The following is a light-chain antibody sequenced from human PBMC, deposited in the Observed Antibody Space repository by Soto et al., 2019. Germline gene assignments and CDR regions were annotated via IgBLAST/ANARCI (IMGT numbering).Light chain of an antibody. CDR1: QTIRSNY. Sequence: VLTQSPATLSLSPGERATLSCRASQTIRSNYLAWDRQTPGQAPRLLIYGASNRATGIADRFSGSGSGTDFTLIISRLEPEDFALYFCQQYGSSPWTFGQGTKLEIK. CDR3: QQYGSSPWT. CDR2: GAS. J-gene: IGKJ1*01. V-gene: IGKV3-20*01.